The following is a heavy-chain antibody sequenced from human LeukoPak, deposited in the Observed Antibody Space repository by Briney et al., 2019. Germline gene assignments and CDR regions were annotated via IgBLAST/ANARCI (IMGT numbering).Heavy chain of an antibody. V-gene: IGHV1-46*01. CDR2: INPSGGST. CDR3: ARDASNWYFDL. CDR1: GYAFTSYY. Sequence: ASVKLSCKASGYAFTSYYMHWVRQAPGQGLEWMGIINPSGGSTSYAQKFQGRGTMTRDTSTSTVYMELSSLRSEDTAVCYCARDASNWYFDLWGRGTLVTVPS. J-gene: IGHJ2*01. D-gene: IGHD6-6*01.